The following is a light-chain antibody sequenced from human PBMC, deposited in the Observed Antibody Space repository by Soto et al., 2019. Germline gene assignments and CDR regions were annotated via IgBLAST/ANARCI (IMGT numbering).Light chain of an antibody. CDR2: EVS. J-gene: IGLJ2*01. Sequence: QSALTQPASVSGSPGQSITISCTGTSSDVGAYNYVSWFQQHPGKAPKLMIYEVSNRPSGVSDRFSASKSGNTASLTISGLQAEDEADYYCSSYTTSSTHVVFGGGTKVTV. V-gene: IGLV2-14*01. CDR3: SSYTTSSTHVV. CDR1: SSDVGAYNY.